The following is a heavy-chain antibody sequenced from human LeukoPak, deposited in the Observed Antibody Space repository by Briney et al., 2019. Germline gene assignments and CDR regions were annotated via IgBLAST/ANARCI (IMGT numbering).Heavy chain of an antibody. D-gene: IGHD6-19*01. CDR2: ISGSGGST. CDR3: AAGEQWLVGWGYYFDY. J-gene: IGHJ4*02. V-gene: IGHV3-23*01. Sequence: QPGGSLRLSCAASGFTFSSYAMSWVRQAPGNGLEWVSAISGSGGSTYYADSVKGRFTISRDNSKNTLYLQMNSLRAEDTAVYYCAAGEQWLVGWGYYFDYWGQGTLVTVSS. CDR1: GFTFSSYA.